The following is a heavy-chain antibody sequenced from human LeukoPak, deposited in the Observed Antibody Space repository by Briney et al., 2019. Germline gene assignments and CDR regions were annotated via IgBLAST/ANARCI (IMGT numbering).Heavy chain of an antibody. D-gene: IGHD6-19*01. V-gene: IGHV4-34*01. CDR2: INHSGST. CDR3: AGEASSGWYGGVDY. Sequence: SETLSLTCAVYGGSFSGYYWSWIRQPPGKGLEWIGEINHSGSTNYNPSLKSRVTISVDTSKNQFSLKLSSVTAADTAVYYCAGEASSGWYGGVDYWGQGTLVTVSS. J-gene: IGHJ4*02. CDR1: GGSFSGYY.